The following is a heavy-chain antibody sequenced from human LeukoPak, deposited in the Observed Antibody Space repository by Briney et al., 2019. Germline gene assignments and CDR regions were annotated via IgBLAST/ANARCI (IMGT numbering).Heavy chain of an antibody. CDR3: ARMVRGVIDAFEI. V-gene: IGHV4-59*01. Sequence: SETLSLTCTVSGGSISSYYWSWIRQSPGKGLEWIAYIYHNGRTNYNPSLKSRVTISIDTSKNQFSLKLSSVTAADTAVYYCARMVRGVIDAFEIWGQGTMVTVSS. CDR2: IYHNGRT. D-gene: IGHD3-10*01. CDR1: GGSISSYY. J-gene: IGHJ3*02.